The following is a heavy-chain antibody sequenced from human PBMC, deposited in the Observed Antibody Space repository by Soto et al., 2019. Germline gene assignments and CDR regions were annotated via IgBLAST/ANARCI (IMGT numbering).Heavy chain of an antibody. CDR2: ISPRDSAT. CDR1: GYTFTNYW. CDR3: ARQWDTTMTPFDY. V-gene: IGHV5-51*01. Sequence: GESLKICCKTFGYTFTNYWIGWVRQMPGEGLEWMGIISPRDSATRYSPSFEGQVTISVDKAINTAYLQWSGLKASDTAMYFCARQWDTTMTPFDYWGQGTQVTGSS. J-gene: IGHJ4*02. D-gene: IGHD5-18*01.